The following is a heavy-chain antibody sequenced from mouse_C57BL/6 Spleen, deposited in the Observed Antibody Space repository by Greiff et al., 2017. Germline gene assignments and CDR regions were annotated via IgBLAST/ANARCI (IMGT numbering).Heavy chain of an antibody. CDR3: ASYRYYGSSYDAMDY. Sequence: EVKLQESGPGLAKPSQTLSLTCSVTGYSITSDYWNWIRKFPGNKLEYMGYISYSGSTYYNPSLKSRISITRDTSKNQYYLQLNSVTTEDTATYYCASYRYYGSSYDAMDYWGQGTSVTVSS. J-gene: IGHJ4*01. CDR2: ISYSGST. V-gene: IGHV3-8*01. D-gene: IGHD1-1*01. CDR1: GYSITSDY.